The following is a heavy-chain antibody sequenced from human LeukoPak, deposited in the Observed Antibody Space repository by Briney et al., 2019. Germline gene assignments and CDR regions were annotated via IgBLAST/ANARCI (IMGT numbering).Heavy chain of an antibody. D-gene: IGHD6-13*01. J-gene: IGHJ4*02. CDR1: RFTFSSYG. CDR2: ISYDGSNK. V-gene: IGHV3-30*18. CDR3: AKDHRGSSWYPNFDY. Sequence: GRSLRLSCAASRFTFSSYGMHWVRQAPGKGPEWVAVISYDGSNKYYADSVKGRFTISRDNSKNTLYLQMNSLRAEDTAVYYCAKDHRGSSWYPNFDYWGQGTLVIVSS.